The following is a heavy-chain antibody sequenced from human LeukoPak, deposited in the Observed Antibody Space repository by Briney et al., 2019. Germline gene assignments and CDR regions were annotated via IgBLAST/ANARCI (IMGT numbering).Heavy chain of an antibody. CDR3: AKDGDDCIES. Sequence: ETLSLTCAVYGGSFSGYYWSWIRQAPGKGLEWVANIKKDGSEKYYVDSVKGRFTISRDNSQKKMYLQMNSLRTEDTAVYYCAKDGDDCIESWGQGTLVTVSS. CDR2: IKKDGSEK. CDR1: GGSFSGYY. V-gene: IGHV3-7*01. J-gene: IGHJ4*02. D-gene: IGHD2-21*01.